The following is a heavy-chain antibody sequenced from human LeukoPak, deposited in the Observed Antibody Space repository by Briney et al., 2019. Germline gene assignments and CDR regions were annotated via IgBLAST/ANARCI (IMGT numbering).Heavy chain of an antibody. CDR3: AKGRRDSCYTDNDY. Sequence: GGSLRLSCAACGFTFSSSAMNWVRQAPGKGLEWVSVICGSEDTTNYADSVKGRFTISRDNSKNTLYLQMNSLRAEDTALYYCAKGRRDSCYTDNDYWGQGTLVTVSS. CDR2: ICGSEDTT. CDR1: GFTFSSSA. J-gene: IGHJ4*02. V-gene: IGHV3-23*01. D-gene: IGHD2-2*02.